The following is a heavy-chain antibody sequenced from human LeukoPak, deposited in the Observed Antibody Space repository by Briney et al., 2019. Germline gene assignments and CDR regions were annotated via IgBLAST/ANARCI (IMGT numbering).Heavy chain of an antibody. V-gene: IGHV4-59*11. J-gene: IGHJ5*01. D-gene: IGHD2-8*01. CDR1: GGSISSLY. Sequence: SETLSLTCTVSGGSISSLYWSWIRQPPGKGLEWIGYIYYTGSTNYNSSLKSRVTISVDTSKNQFSLNLSSVTAADTAMYYCARAVLATKSEHWFDSWGQGTLVTVSS. CDR2: IYYTGST. CDR3: ARAVLATKSEHWFDS.